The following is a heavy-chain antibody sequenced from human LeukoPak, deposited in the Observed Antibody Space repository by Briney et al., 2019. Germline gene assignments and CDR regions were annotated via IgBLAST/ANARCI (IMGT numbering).Heavy chain of an antibody. CDR2: IKQDGSEK. J-gene: IGHJ4*02. Sequence: PGGSLRLSCAASGFTFSSYWMSWVRQAPGKGLEWVATIKQDGSEKDFVDSVKGRFTTSRDNAKNSLYLQMNSLRAEDTALYYCARVGYYYHYWGQGTLVTVSS. D-gene: IGHD3-22*01. CDR3: ARVGYYYHY. CDR1: GFTFSSYW. V-gene: IGHV3-7*01.